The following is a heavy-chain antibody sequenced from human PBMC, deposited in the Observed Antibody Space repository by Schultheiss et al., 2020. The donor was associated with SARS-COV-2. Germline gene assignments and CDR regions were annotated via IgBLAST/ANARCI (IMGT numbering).Heavy chain of an antibody. CDR3: ASPEKCSGGSCSLDY. D-gene: IGHD2-15*01. CDR1: GGTFSTYA. J-gene: IGHJ4*02. V-gene: IGHV1-69*13. CDR2: IIPIFGPA. Sequence: SVKVSCKASGGTFSTYAINWVRQAPGQGFKWMGGIIPIFGPANDAQKFQGRVTITADESTSTAYMELSSLKSEDTAVYYCASPEKCSGGSCSLDYWGQGTLVTVSS.